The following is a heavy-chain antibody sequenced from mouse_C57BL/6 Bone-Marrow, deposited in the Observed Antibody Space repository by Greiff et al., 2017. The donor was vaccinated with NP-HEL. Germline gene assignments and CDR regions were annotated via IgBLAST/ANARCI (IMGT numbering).Heavy chain of an antibody. Sequence: QVQLQQPGAELVKPGASVKLSCKASGYTFTSYWMHWVKQRPGQGLEWIGMIHPNSGSTNYNEKFKSKATLTVDKSSSTAYMQLSSLTSEDSAVYYCARSTYGIVLDYWGQGTTLTVSS. CDR3: ARSTYGIVLDY. CDR1: GYTFTSYW. J-gene: IGHJ2*01. CDR2: IHPNSGST. V-gene: IGHV1-64*01. D-gene: IGHD2-10*02.